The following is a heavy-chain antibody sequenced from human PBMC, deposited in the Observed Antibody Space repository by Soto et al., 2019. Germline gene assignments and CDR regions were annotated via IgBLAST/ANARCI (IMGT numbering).Heavy chain of an antibody. CDR3: AHSRRLSGYEYYYYYYGMDV. Sequence: QITLKESGPTLVKPTQTLTLTCTFSGFSLSTSGVGVGWIRQPPGKALEWLALIYWDEDKRYSPSLKSRLTITQDTSKNQVVLTMTNMDPVDTATYYCAHSRRLSGYEYYYYYYGMDVWGQGTTVTVSS. D-gene: IGHD5-12*01. CDR1: GFSLSTSGVG. J-gene: IGHJ6*02. CDR2: IYWDEDK. V-gene: IGHV2-5*02.